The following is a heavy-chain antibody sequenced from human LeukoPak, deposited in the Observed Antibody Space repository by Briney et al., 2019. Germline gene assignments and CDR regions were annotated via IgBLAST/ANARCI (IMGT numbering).Heavy chain of an antibody. V-gene: IGHV4-4*07. D-gene: IGHD4-17*01. J-gene: IGHJ3*02. CDR2: IYTSGST. CDR3: ARDATASDYGDAFDI. Sequence: PSETLSLTCTVSGGSISSYYWSWIRQPAGKGLEWIGRIYTSGSTNYNPSLKSRVTMSVDTSKNQFSLKVSSVTAADTAVYYCARDATASDYGDAFDIWGQGTMVTVSS. CDR1: GGSISSYY.